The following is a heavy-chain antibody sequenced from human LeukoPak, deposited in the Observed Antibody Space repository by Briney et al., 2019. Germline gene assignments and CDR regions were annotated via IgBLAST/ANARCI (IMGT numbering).Heavy chain of an antibody. CDR3: ARDGRGDDTAMED. CDR1: GYTFTSYY. D-gene: IGHD5-18*01. Sequence: ASVKVSCKASGYTFTSYYMHWVRQAPGQGLEWMGIINPSGGSTSYAQKFQGRVTMTRDMSTSTVYMELSSLRSEDTAVYYCARDGRGDDTAMEDWGQGTLVTVSS. J-gene: IGHJ4*02. CDR2: INPSGGST. V-gene: IGHV1-46*01.